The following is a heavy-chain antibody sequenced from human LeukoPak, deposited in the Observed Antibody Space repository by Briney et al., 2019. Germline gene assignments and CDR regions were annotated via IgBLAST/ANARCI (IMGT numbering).Heavy chain of an antibody. V-gene: IGHV1-46*01. Sequence: ASVKVSCKASGYTFTSYYMHWVRQAPGQGLEWMAIINPSGGSTSYAQKFQGRVTMTRDTSTSTVYMELSSLRSEDTAVYYCARTIGYSYGFQSVLDYWGQGTLVTVSS. CDR1: GYTFTSYY. D-gene: IGHD5-18*01. CDR3: ARTIGYSYGFQSVLDY. CDR2: INPSGGST. J-gene: IGHJ4*02.